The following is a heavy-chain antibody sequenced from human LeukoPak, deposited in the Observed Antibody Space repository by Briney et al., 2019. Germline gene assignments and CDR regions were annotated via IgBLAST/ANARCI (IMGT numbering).Heavy chain of an antibody. J-gene: IGHJ4*02. D-gene: IGHD4-23*01. V-gene: IGHV1-46*01. CDR2: INPSGGST. CDR1: GYTFTSYY. CDR3: ATFGGQGDFDAY. Sequence: ASVKVSCKASGYTFTSYYMHWVRQAPGQGLEWMGIINPSGGSTSYAQKFQGRVTMTRDTSTSTVYMELSSLRSEDTAVYYCATFGGQGDFDAYWGQGTLVTVSS.